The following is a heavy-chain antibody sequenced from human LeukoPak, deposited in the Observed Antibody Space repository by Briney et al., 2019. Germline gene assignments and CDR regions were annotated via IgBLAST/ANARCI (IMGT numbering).Heavy chain of an antibody. CDR2: ISGSGGST. J-gene: IGHJ3*02. Sequence: PGGSLRLSCAASGFTFSSYAMSWVRQAPGKGLEWVSAISGSGGSTYYADSVKGRFTISRDNSKNTLYLQMNSLRAEDTAVYYCATLLGYCSSTSCPLPDAFDIWGQGTMVTVSS. CDR1: GFTFSSYA. D-gene: IGHD2-2*01. V-gene: IGHV3-23*01. CDR3: ATLLGYCSSTSCPLPDAFDI.